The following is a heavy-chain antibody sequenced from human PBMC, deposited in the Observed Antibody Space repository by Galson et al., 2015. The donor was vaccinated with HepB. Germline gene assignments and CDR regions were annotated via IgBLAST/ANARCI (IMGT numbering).Heavy chain of an antibody. CDR2: ISYDGSNK. CDR1: GFTFSSYA. D-gene: IGHD2-2*02. J-gene: IGHJ6*02. V-gene: IGHV3-30-3*01. CDR3: ARAPLYCSSTSCYNYGMDV. Sequence: SLRLSCAASGFTFSSYAMHWVRQAPGKGLEWVAVISYDGSNKYYADSVKGRFTISRDNSKNTLYLQMNSLRAEDTAVYYCARAPLYCSSTSCYNYGMDVWGQGTTVTVSS.